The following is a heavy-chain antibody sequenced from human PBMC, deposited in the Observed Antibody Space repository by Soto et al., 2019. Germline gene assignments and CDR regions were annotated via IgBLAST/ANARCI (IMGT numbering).Heavy chain of an antibody. Sequence: GSSVQVSCKASGGTFSTYVFRWVRQAPGQGLEWMGGIIPIFASPNYAQKFQGRITITADKPTSTVYMEQSSLKSEDTAVNYCARGVEGRGDCIAKPTRFDPWGQGTLGTVSS. CDR3: ARGVEGRGDCIAKPTRFDP. D-gene: IGHD2-15*01. CDR1: GGTFSTYV. CDR2: IIPIFASP. J-gene: IGHJ5*02. V-gene: IGHV1-69*06.